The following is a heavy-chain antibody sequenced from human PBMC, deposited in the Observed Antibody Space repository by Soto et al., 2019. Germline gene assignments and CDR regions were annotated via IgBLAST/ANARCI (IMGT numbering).Heavy chain of an antibody. D-gene: IGHD3-3*02. CDR1: GFSLSTTGEG. CDR2: IYWNDDK. J-gene: IGHJ4*02. V-gene: IGHV2-5*01. Sequence: QITLKESGPTLVKPTQTLTLTCTFSGFSLSTTGEGVGGIRQPPGKALEWLAVIYWNDDKSYSPSLKSRLTISKDTSKKQVVLTMMNMAPVATCSYDCAQVDDVASLFAYLGQGTLVTVSS. CDR3: AQVDDVASLFAY.